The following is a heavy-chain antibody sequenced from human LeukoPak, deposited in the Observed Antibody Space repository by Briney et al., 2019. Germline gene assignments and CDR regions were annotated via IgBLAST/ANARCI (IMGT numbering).Heavy chain of an antibody. Sequence: GRSLRLSCAASGFTFSSYAMSWVRQAPGKWLDWVSAISGSGSSTYYADSVKGRFTISRDNSKNTLYLQMNSLRAEDTAVYYCAKGGSFYDSSGYADYWGQGTLVTVSS. J-gene: IGHJ4*02. CDR1: GFTFSSYA. V-gene: IGHV3-23*01. CDR2: ISGSGSST. CDR3: AKGGSFYDSSGYADY. D-gene: IGHD3-22*01.